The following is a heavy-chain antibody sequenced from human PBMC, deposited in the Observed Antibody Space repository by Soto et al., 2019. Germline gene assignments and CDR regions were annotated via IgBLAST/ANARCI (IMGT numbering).Heavy chain of an antibody. J-gene: IGHJ4*02. CDR3: AKAMDTRDIDY. Sequence: QVQLVESGGGVVQPGRSLRLSCAASGFSFSSYGMHWVRQAPGKGLEWVAVISYDGSNKYYVDSVKGRFTISRDNSKNTLVLQMNSLRADDTAVYYCAKAMDTRDIDYWGQGTLVTVSS. CDR1: GFSFSSYG. V-gene: IGHV3-30*18. CDR2: ISYDGSNK.